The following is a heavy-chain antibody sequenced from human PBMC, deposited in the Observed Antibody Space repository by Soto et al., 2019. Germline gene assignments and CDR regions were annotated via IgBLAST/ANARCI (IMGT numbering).Heavy chain of an antibody. CDR2: ISGSGGST. J-gene: IGHJ4*02. V-gene: IGHV3-23*01. CDR1: GFTFSSYA. Sequence: GGSRLSCAASGFTFSSYAMSWVRQAPGKGLEWVSAISGSGGSTYYADSVKGRFTISRDNSKNTLYLQMNSLRAEDTAVYYCAKAPAVDQYYFDYWGQGTLVTVSS. D-gene: IGHD2-15*01. CDR3: AKAPAVDQYYFDY.